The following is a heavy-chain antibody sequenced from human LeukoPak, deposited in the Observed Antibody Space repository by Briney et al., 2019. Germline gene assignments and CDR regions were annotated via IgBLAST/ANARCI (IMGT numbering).Heavy chain of an antibody. D-gene: IGHD5-18*01. CDR2: INPTGGTT. J-gene: IGHJ4*02. CDR1: GDTFTNDY. Sequence: ASVKVSCKASGDTFTNDYMHWVRQAPGQGLEWMGIINPTGGTTSYAQKFQGRVTMTRDTSTSTVYLELSSLRSEDAAVYYCVRGGTSMVIMDDYWGQGTLVTVSS. V-gene: IGHV1-46*01. CDR3: VRGGTSMVIMDDY.